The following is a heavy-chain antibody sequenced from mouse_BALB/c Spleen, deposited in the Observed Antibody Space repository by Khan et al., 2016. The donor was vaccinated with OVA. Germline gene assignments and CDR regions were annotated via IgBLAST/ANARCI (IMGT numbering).Heavy chain of an antibody. Sequence: VQLQESGAELVRPGVSVKISCKGSGFTFTDYAMHWVKQSHEKSLEWIGVISTCYGDATYNQKFKGKATMTVDKSSNTAYMELARLTSEDSAIYYCARGSGNSRFAYWGQGTLVTVSA. D-gene: IGHD1-3*01. CDR2: ISTCYGDA. CDR1: GFTFTDYA. CDR3: ARGSGNSRFAY. J-gene: IGHJ3*01. V-gene: IGHV1S137*01.